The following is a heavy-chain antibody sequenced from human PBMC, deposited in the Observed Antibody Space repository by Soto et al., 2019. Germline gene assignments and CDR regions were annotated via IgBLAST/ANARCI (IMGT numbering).Heavy chain of an antibody. D-gene: IGHD2-2*01. CDR3: ASPTRPQFYYYDMDV. V-gene: IGHV5-51*01. CDR2: IYPDDSDT. Sequence: PGESLKISCKGSGYTFTTSRIGWVRQVPGKGLEWMGIIYPDDSDTRYSPSFQGHITISADKSINTAYLQWSSPKASDTAMYYCASPTRPQFYYYDMDVWGQGTTVTVSS. CDR1: GYTFTTSR. J-gene: IGHJ6*02.